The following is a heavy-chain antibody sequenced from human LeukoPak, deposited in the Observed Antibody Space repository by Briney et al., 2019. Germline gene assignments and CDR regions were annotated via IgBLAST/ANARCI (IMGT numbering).Heavy chain of an antibody. CDR1: GFSFDRYG. V-gene: IGHV3-9*01. D-gene: IGHD6-13*01. J-gene: IGHJ4*02. CDR3: AKDMGPGGSSWYDY. Sequence: GRSLRLSCAASGFSFDRYGMHWVRQAPGKGLEWVSGITWNIYSVAYADSVKGRFTISRDNAKNSLYLQMNSLRAEDTALYYCAKDMGPGGSSWYDYWGQGTLVTVSS. CDR2: ITWNIYSV.